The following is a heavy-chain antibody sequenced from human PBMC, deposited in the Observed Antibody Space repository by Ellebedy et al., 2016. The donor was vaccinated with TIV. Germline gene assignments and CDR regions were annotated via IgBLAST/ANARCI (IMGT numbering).Heavy chain of an antibody. J-gene: IGHJ3*02. CDR3: ATDGSYGDYRSPTHAFEM. D-gene: IGHD4-17*01. CDR1: GFSFSSYW. V-gene: IGHV3-7*01. CDR2: INQGGSDK. Sequence: GGSLRLSCGASGFSFSSYWMTWVRQAPGKGLEWVANINQGGSDKYYVDSVKGRFTVSRDNAQNSLFLQMNSLRAEDTAVYYCATDGSYGDYRSPTHAFEMWGQGTMLIVSS.